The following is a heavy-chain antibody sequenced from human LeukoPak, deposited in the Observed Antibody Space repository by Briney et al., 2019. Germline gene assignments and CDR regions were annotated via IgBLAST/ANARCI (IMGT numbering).Heavy chain of an antibody. CDR3: ARQMVRVSSYFDY. V-gene: IGHV4-39*01. D-gene: IGHD3-10*01. CDR1: GGSISSSSYY. J-gene: IGHJ4*02. Sequence: SETLSLTCTVSGGSISSSSYYWGWIRQPPGKGLEWIGSIYYSGSTYYNPSLKSRVTISVDTPKNQFSLKLSSVTAADTAVYYCARQMVRVSSYFDYWGQGALVTVSS. CDR2: IYYSGST.